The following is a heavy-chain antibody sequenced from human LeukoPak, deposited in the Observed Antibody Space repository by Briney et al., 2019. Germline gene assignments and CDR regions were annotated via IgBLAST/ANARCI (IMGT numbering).Heavy chain of an antibody. CDR2: IYYSGST. CDR1: GGSISSYY. Sequence: PSETLSLTCTVSGGSISSYYWSWIRQPPGKGLEWIGYIYYSGSTNYNPSLKSRVTISVDTSKNQFSLKLSSVTAADTAVYYCASVSGCYDYWGQGTLVTVSS. V-gene: IGHV4-59*01. J-gene: IGHJ4*02. D-gene: IGHD1-26*01. CDR3: ASVSGCYDY.